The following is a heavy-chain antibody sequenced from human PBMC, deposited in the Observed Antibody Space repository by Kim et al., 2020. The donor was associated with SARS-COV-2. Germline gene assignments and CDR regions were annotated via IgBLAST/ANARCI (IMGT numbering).Heavy chain of an antibody. D-gene: IGHD1-26*01. J-gene: IGHJ4*02. CDR2: GGST. Sequence: GGSTYYADSVKGRFTISRDNSKNTLYLQMNSLRAEDTAVYYCAKLGPFDYWGQGTLVTVSS. CDR3: AKLGPFDY. V-gene: IGHV3-23*01.